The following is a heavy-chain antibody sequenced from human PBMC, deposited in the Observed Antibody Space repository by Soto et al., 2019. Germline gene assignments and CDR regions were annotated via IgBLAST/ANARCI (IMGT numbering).Heavy chain of an antibody. V-gene: IGHV5-10-1*01. CDR2: IDPSDSYI. CDR3: ARHGAAIWLGY. D-gene: IGHD6-19*01. CDR1: GYTFSGHW. Sequence: GESLEISCKTSGYTFSGHWIGWVRQVPGKGLQWMGNIDPSDSYINYNPAFRGHVTFSGDKSSSTAYLHWRSLGPSDTAIYYCARHGAAIWLGYWGQGTLVTVSS. J-gene: IGHJ4*02.